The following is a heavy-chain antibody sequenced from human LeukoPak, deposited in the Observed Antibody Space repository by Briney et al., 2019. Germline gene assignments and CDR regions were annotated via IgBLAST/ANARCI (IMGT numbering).Heavy chain of an antibody. CDR1: GGSISSYY. CDR3: ARDLYSSGRNNWFDP. D-gene: IGHD6-19*01. V-gene: IGHV4-4*07. J-gene: IGHJ5*02. Sequence: PSETLSLTCTVSGGSISSYYWSWIRQPAGKGLEWIGRIYTSGSTNYNPSLKSRVTMSVDTSKNQFSLKLSSVTAADTAVYYCARDLYSSGRNNWFDPWGQGTLVIVSS. CDR2: IYTSGST.